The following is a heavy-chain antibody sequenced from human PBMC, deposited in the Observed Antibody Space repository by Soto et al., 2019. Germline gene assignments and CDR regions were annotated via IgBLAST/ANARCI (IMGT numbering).Heavy chain of an antibody. Sequence: EEQLLESGGGLVQPGGSLRLSCAASGFSFSSYGMSWVRQAPGKGQEWVSGISGGGDSTYYADSVKGRFTISRDKSKNTLYLQMNSLRAEDTAVYYCARGQDDYGDSDVWFDPWGQGTLVSVSS. V-gene: IGHV3-23*01. CDR2: ISGGGDST. CDR3: ARGQDDYGDSDVWFDP. J-gene: IGHJ5*02. CDR1: GFSFSSYG. D-gene: IGHD4-17*01.